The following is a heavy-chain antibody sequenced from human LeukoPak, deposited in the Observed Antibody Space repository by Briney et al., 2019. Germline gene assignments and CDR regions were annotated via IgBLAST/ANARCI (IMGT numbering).Heavy chain of an antibody. CDR1: GLSVMASY. V-gene: IGHV3-23*01. J-gene: IGHJ5*02. CDR2: TSGSGGST. D-gene: IGHD2-2*01. Sequence: GGSLRLSCAASGLSVMASYMIWVRQAPGKGLEWVSVTSGSGGSTFYADSVKGRFTISRDNSKNTLSLQMNSLRADDTAVYYCAKERSGVVAAASNSWGQGTLVTVSS. CDR3: AKERSGVVAAASNS.